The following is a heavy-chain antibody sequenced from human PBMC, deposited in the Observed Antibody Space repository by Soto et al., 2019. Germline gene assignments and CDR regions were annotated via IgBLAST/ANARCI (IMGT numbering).Heavy chain of an antibody. V-gene: IGHV3-15*01. CDR1: AFTFANAW. CDR3: TSLYYGH. J-gene: IGHJ4*02. Sequence: EVQLVESGGDLVTPGGSLRPSCAASAFTFANAWFSWVRLAPGKGLEWVGRIKSQADGGTTDYAAPVNGRFTISRDESQITLYLQMNSLKTEDTVVYYCTSLYYGHWGQGTLVTVSS. D-gene: IGHD4-17*01. CDR2: IKSQADGGTT.